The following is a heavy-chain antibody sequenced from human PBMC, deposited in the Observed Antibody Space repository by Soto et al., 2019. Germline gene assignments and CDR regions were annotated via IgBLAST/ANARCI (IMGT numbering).Heavy chain of an antibody. CDR2: ISSSGRTI. CDR3: AYGGSCDY. Sequence: EVQLVESGGGLVQPGGSLRLSCAASGFSFNTYEMNWVRQAPGKGLEWVSYISSSGRTIYYADSVKCRFTVSRDNGKNSLYLQMNSLRAEDTAVYYCAYGGSCDYWGQVIQVTVSS. D-gene: IGHD1-26*01. V-gene: IGHV3-48*03. J-gene: IGHJ4*02. CDR1: GFSFNTYE.